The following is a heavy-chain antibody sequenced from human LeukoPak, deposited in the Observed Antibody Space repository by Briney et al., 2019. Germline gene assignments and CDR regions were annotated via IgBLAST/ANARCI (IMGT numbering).Heavy chain of an antibody. CDR2: IYYSGTT. CDR1: GGSISSYY. V-gene: IGHV4-59*12. J-gene: IGHJ4*02. CDR3: ARSLYYDSSGYYFDY. Sequence: ASETLSLTCTVSGGSISSYYWSWIRQPPGKGLEWIGYIYYSGTTNYNPSLKSRVTISVDTSKNQFSLKLSSVTAADTAVYYCARSLYYDSSGYYFDYWGQGTLVTVSS. D-gene: IGHD3-22*01.